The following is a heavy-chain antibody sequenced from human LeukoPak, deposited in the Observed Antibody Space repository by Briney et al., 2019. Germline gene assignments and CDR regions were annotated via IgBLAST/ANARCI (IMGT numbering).Heavy chain of an antibody. CDR2: ISSSSSYL. J-gene: IGHJ4*02. Sequence: PGGSLRLSCAASGFTFSSYSMNWVRQAPGKGLEWVSSISSSSSYLYYADSVKGRFTISRDNAKNSLYLQMNSLRAEDTAVYYCARDHGRLAVFDYWGQGTLVTVSS. CDR1: GFTFSSYS. CDR3: ARDHGRLAVFDY. V-gene: IGHV3-21*01. D-gene: IGHD1-26*01.